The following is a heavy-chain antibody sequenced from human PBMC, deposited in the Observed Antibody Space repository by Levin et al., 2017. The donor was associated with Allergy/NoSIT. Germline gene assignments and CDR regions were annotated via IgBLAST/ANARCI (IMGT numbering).Heavy chain of an antibody. CDR3: ARGVGATTLVNS. CDR1: GYTFTGYY. V-gene: IGHV1-2*02. CDR2: INPNSGGT. D-gene: IGHD1-26*01. J-gene: IGHJ4*02. Sequence: ASVKVSCKASGYTFTGYYMHWVRQAPGQGLEWVGWINPNSGGTNYAQKFQGRVTMTRDTSISTAYMELSRLRSDDTAVYYCARGVGATTLVNSWGQGTLVTVSS.